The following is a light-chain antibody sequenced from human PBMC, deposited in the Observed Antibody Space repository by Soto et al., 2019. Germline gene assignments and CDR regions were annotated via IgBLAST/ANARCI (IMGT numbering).Light chain of an antibody. V-gene: IGLV2-14*01. CDR2: EVS. CDR3: SSYTSSSTFP. CDR1: SSDVGGYNY. J-gene: IGLJ1*01. Sequence: QSALAQPASVSRSPGQSITISCTGTSSDVGGYNYVSWYQQHPGKAPKLMIYEVSNRPSGVSNRFSGSKSGNTASLTISGLQAEDEADYYCSSYTSSSTFPFGTGTKVTVL.